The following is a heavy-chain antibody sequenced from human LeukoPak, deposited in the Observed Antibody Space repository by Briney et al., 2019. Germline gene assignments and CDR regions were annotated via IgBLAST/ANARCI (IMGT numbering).Heavy chain of an antibody. CDR3: ARVGDLFGAHRVRGLPPDYYYMDV. D-gene: IGHD3-10*01. V-gene: IGHV4-39*07. CDR1: GGSISSSNYY. J-gene: IGHJ6*03. CDR2: INHSGST. Sequence: SETLSLTCTVSGGSISSSNYYWGWIRQPPGKGLEWIGEINHSGSTTYNPSLKSRVIIAVDTSKNQFSLKLTSVTAADTAVYYCARVGDLFGAHRVRGLPPDYYYMDVWGKGTTVTVSS.